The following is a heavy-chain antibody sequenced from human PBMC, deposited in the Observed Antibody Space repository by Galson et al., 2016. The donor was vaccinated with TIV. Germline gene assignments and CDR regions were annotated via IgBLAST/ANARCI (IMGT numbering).Heavy chain of an antibody. Sequence: SVKVSCKASGYIFIAYYIHWVRQARGHGLEWMGWINAGNGNTKYSQKFQGRVTITRDTSASTAYMELSSLRSEDTAVYYCARPPYCGGDCYKYDRWGQGTLVTVSS. CDR3: ARPPYCGGDCYKYDR. CDR1: GYIFIAYY. V-gene: IGHV1-3*01. D-gene: IGHD2-21*01. CDR2: INAGNGNT. J-gene: IGHJ5*02.